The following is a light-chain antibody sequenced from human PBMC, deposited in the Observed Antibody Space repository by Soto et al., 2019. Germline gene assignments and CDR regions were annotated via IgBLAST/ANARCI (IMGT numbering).Light chain of an antibody. CDR2: HAS. CDR1: QSISTR. V-gene: IGKV1-5*01. CDR3: QQYDSYSWT. Sequence: DIQMTQSPSTVSASVGGTFTITCLAIQSISTRLAWYEQKAGKAPKVLIYHASRLESGVPSRFRGSGSGTEFTLTISRLQPDDFARYYCQQYDSYSWTFGQGTKVDIK. J-gene: IGKJ1*01.